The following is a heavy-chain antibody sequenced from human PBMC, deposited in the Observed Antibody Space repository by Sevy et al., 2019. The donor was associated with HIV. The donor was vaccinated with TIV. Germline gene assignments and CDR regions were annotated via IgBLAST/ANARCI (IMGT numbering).Heavy chain of an antibody. CDR2: IYTSGST. CDR3: AREGRYYGLGSYPYNWFDP. V-gene: IGHV4-4*07. D-gene: IGHD3-10*01. Sequence: SETLSLTCTVSGGSISSYYWSWIRQPAGKGLEWIGRIYTSGSTNYNPSLNSRVTRSVDTSKNQFSLKLSSVTAADTAVYYCAREGRYYGLGSYPYNWFDPWGQGTLVTFSS. CDR1: GGSISSYY. J-gene: IGHJ5*02.